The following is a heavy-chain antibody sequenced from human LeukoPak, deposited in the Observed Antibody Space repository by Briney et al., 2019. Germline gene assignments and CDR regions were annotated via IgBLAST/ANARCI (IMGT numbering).Heavy chain of an antibody. CDR1: GYTFTSYG. J-gene: IGHJ3*01. CDR3: ARDFSSSYQHATWAL. CDR2: ISAYNGNT. V-gene: IGHV1-18*01. Sequence: ASVKVSCKASGYTFTSYGISWVRQAPGQGLEWMGWISAYNGNTNYAQMLQGRVTMTTDTSTSTAYMELRSLRSDDTAVYYCARDFSSSYQHATWALWGQGTMVTVSS. D-gene: IGHD6-13*01.